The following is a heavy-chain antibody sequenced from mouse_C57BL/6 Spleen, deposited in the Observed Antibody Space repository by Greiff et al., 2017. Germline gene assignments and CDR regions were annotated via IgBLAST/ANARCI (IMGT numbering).Heavy chain of an antibody. CDR3: ARSGDGLLEGYYFDY. CDR2: IFPGSGST. V-gene: IGHV1-75*01. CDR1: GYTFTDYY. Sequence: QVQLQQSGPELVKPGASVKISCKASGYTFTDYYINWVKQRPGQGLEWIGWIFPGSGSTYYNEKFKGKATLTVDKSSSTAYMLLSSLTSEDSAVYFCARSGDGLLEGYYFDYWGQGTTLTVSS. D-gene: IGHD2-10*01. J-gene: IGHJ2*01.